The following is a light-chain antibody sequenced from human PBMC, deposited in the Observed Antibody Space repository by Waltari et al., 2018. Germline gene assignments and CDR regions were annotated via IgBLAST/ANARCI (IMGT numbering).Light chain of an antibody. J-gene: IGKJ2*01. CDR1: QSLVHSDGSTY. CDR2: RVS. CDR3: MEGTHWPPYT. V-gene: IGKV2-30*02. Sequence: EVVVTQSPLPLPVTLGQPASIPCRSSQSLVHSDGSTYLNWFQQRPGQSPRRLIYRVSTRDSGVPDRFSGSGSGTDVTLRISRVEAEDVGVYYCMEGTHWPPYTFGQGTKLEIK.